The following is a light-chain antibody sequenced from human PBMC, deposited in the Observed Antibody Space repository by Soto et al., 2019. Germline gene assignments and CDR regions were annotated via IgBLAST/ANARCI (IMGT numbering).Light chain of an antibody. CDR3: CSYAGNYTHV. CDR2: DVS. J-gene: IGLJ1*01. CDR1: SSDVGGYIY. V-gene: IGLV2-11*01. Sequence: QSALTQPRSVSGSPGQPVTISCTGTSSDVGGYIYVSWYQQHPGKAPKLMMFDVSKRPSGVPDRFSGSNSDNTASLTISGLQTEDEADYCGCSYAGNYTHVFGTGTKLTVL.